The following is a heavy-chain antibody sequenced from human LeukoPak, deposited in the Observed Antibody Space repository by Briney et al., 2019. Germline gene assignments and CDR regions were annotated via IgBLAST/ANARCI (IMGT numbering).Heavy chain of an antibody. D-gene: IGHD6-13*01. CDR3: ARDYLGSEAAAHNNWFDP. J-gene: IGHJ5*02. CDR2: IYYSGST. V-gene: IGHV4-59*01. Sequence: SETLSLTCTVSGGSISSYYWSWIRQPPGKGLEWIGCIYYSGSTNYNPSLKSRVTISVDTSKNQFSLKLSSVTAADTAVYYCARDYLGSEAAAHNNWFDPWGQGTLVTVSS. CDR1: GGSISSYY.